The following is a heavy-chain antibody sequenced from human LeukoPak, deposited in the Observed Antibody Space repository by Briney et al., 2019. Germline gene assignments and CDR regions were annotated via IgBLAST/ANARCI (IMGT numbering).Heavy chain of an antibody. CDR2: ISSSSSYI. CDR3: ARDPGSNWFDP. CDR1: GFTFSSYS. D-gene: IGHD6-19*01. J-gene: IGHJ5*02. V-gene: IGHV3-21*01. Sequence: GGSLRLSCAASGFTFSSYSMNWARQAPGKGLEWVSSISSSSSYIYYADSVKGRFTISRDNAKNSLYLQMNSLRAEDTAVYYCARDPGSNWFDPWGQGTLVTVSS.